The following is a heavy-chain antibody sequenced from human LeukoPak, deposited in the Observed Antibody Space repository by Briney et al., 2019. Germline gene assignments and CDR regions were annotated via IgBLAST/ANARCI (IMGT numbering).Heavy chain of an antibody. CDR2: ISGAGIST. Sequence: GGSLRLSCAASGFTFSSYAMSWVRQAPGKGLEWVSGISGAGISTYYADSVKGRFTISRDNSKNTLYLQMNSLRAEDTAVYYCAKDHPNYSSGWFYDYWGQGTLVTVSS. D-gene: IGHD6-19*01. CDR3: AKDHPNYSSGWFYDY. CDR1: GFTFSSYA. J-gene: IGHJ4*02. V-gene: IGHV3-23*01.